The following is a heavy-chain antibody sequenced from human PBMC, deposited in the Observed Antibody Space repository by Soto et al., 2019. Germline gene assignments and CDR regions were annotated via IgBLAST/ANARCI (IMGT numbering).Heavy chain of an antibody. J-gene: IGHJ5*02. Sequence: QVQLQESGPGLVKPSQTLSLTCTVSGGSISSGGYYWSWIRQHPGKGLEWIGYIYYSGSTYYNPSLESRVTISVDTSKNHFSLKLSSVTAADTAVYYCARCWYDYVWGSYPPNWFDPWGQGTLVTVSS. CDR2: IYYSGST. V-gene: IGHV4-31*03. CDR1: GGSISSGGYY. D-gene: IGHD3-16*02. CDR3: ARCWYDYVWGSYPPNWFDP.